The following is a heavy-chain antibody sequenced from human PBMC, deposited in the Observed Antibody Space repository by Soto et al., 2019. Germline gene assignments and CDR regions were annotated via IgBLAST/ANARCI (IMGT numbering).Heavy chain of an antibody. CDR2: IHSSGST. J-gene: IGHJ5*02. CDR3: ARDQGVAAAGITWFDP. V-gene: IGHV4-4*07. D-gene: IGHD6-13*01. Sequence: QVQLQASGPGLVKPSETLSLTCTVSGASMNSYHWSWIRQPAGKGLKWIGHIHSSGSTNYNPSLKSRVTMSVDTSKNQFSLRLMSLTAADTAVYYCARDQGVAAAGITWFDPWGQGSLVTVSS. CDR1: GASMNSYH.